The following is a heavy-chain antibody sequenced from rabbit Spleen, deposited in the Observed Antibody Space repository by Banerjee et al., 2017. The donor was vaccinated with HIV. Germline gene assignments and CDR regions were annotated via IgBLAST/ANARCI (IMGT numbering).Heavy chain of an antibody. V-gene: IGHV1S45*01. CDR1: GDSFSDQDV. CDR3: ARDLVTAIGWNFAL. Sequence: QEQLVESGGGLVQPEGSLTLTCKDSGDSFSDQDVKCWVRQAPGKGLEWITCINIATGKSVYASWVSGRFIMSRTSSTTVTLQMTSLTAADTATYFCARDLVTAIGWNFALWGQGTLVTVS. J-gene: IGHJ4*01. CDR2: INIATGKS. D-gene: IGHD7-1*01.